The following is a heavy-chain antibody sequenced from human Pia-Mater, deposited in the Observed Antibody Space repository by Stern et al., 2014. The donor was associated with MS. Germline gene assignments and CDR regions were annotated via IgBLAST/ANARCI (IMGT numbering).Heavy chain of an antibody. CDR1: GYNFTTYW. Sequence: VQLVQSGAEVKKPGESLKISCKGSGYNFTTYWIAWVRQMPGRGLEWMGLIYPGDSQTRYRPSFQGHVPMSADTSISTAYLQWSSLKASDTAIYYCARPSNSGLFLHHWGQGTLVTVSS. J-gene: IGHJ1*01. D-gene: IGHD6-19*01. V-gene: IGHV5-51*01. CDR2: IYPGDSQT. CDR3: ARPSNSGLFLHH.